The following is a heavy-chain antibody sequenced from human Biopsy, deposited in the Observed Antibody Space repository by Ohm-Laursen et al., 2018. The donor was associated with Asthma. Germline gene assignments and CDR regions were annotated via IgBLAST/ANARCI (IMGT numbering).Heavy chain of an antibody. CDR2: LIPVLGTP. CDR1: GDSFSNYA. CDR3: ARGYSGSDRIVYYYSGLEV. D-gene: IGHD5-12*01. Sequence: SVKVSCKASGDSFSNYAISWVRQAPGQGLEWMGGLIPVLGTPDHAQMFEGRVTITADESTSTAYMELSSLSSEDTAVYYCARGYSGSDRIVYYYSGLEVWGKGTTVTVSS. J-gene: IGHJ6*04. V-gene: IGHV1-69*13.